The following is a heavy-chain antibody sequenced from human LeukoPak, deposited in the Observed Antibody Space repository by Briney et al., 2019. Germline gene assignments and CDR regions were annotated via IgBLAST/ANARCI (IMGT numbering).Heavy chain of an antibody. V-gene: IGHV4-39*07. CDR3: ARKDLWSGYYAFDY. CDR1: GGSISSSSYY. J-gene: IGHJ4*02. CDR2: IYYSGST. Sequence: SETLSLTCTVSGGSISSSSYYWGWIRQPPGKGLEWIGSIYYSGSTYYNPSLKSRVTISVDTSKNQFSLKLSSVTAADTAVYYCARKDLWSGYYAFDYWGQGTLVTVSS. D-gene: IGHD3-3*01.